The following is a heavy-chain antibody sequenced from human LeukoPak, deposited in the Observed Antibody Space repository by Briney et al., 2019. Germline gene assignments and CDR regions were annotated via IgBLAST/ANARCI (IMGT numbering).Heavy chain of an antibody. Sequence: PGGSLRLSCAASGFTFSHYGMHWVRQAPGKGLEWVAVIWYDGSNKYYTDSVKGRFSISRDNSRNTQYLEMNSLRVEDTAVYYCAKDAQRGFDYSNSLDYWGQGTLVTVSS. CDR2: IWYDGSNK. D-gene: IGHD4-11*01. CDR1: GFTFSHYG. J-gene: IGHJ4*02. V-gene: IGHV3-33*06. CDR3: AKDAQRGFDYSNSLDY.